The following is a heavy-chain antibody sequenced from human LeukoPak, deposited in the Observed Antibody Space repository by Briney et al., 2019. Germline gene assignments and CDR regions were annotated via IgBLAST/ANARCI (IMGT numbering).Heavy chain of an antibody. CDR2: IYTRGST. CDR3: ARDRVHHYDSSGYYYEAPQYYFDY. CDR1: GGSISTFY. D-gene: IGHD3-22*01. V-gene: IGHV4-4*07. Sequence: SETLSLTCTVSGGSISTFYWSWIRQPAGKGLEWIGHIYTRGSTNYNPSLKSRVTMSVDTSKNQSSLKLSSVTAADTAVYYCARDRVHHYDSSGYYYEAPQYYFDYWGQGTLVTVSS. J-gene: IGHJ4*02.